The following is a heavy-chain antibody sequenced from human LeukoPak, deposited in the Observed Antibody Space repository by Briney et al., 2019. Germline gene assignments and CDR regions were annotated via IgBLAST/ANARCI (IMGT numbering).Heavy chain of an antibody. V-gene: IGHV3-15*01. CDR2: IRSRSDGGTT. CDR3: TTTENYYGSGTYFALDV. CDR1: GFTLNNAY. Sequence: ETLRLSCAASGFTLNNAYMYWLRQAPGKGLEWVGHIRSRSDGGTTDYAAPVKGRLTISRDDSKNTMYLQLNSLQTEDTGVCWCTTTENYYGSGTYFALDVWGQGTTVTVSS. D-gene: IGHD3-10*01. J-gene: IGHJ6*02.